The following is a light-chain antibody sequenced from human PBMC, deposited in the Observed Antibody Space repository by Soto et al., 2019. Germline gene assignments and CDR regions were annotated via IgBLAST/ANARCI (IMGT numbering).Light chain of an antibody. Sequence: VMAYIPLSVPGSTGKPASFSCTSSQTSLHTNGYNYLDWYLQRPGQSPHLLIYLGSNRASGVPDRFSGSGSGTDFTLKISRVEAEDVGVYYCMQVLLSPLVSFGQGTILEI. V-gene: IGKV2-28*01. CDR3: MQVLLSPLVS. CDR2: LGS. J-gene: IGKJ5*01. CDR1: QTSLHTNGYNY.